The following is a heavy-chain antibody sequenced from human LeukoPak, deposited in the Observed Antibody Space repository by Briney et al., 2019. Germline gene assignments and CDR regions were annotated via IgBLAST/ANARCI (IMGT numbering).Heavy chain of an antibody. V-gene: IGHV3-53*01. CDR2: IYSGGST. CDR3: AKWLDYYGSGSSPF. Sequence: SGGSLRLSCAASGFTVSSNYMSWVRQAPGKGLEWVSVIYSGGSTYYADSVKGRFTISRDNSKNTLYLQMNSLRAEDTAVYYCAKWLDYYGSGSSPFWGQGTLVTVSS. D-gene: IGHD3-10*01. CDR1: GFTVSSNY. J-gene: IGHJ4*02.